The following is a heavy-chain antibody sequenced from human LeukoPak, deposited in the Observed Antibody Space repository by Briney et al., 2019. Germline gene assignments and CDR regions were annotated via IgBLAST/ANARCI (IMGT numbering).Heavy chain of an antibody. CDR3: ARHRAYSSSSPFDY. D-gene: IGHD6-6*01. Sequence: SETLSLTCSVSGGSISSLYWSWIRQPPGKGLEWIGYIYYTGSTNYNPSLKSRVTMFVDMSKNQLSLRLSSVTAADPAVYYCARHRAYSSSSPFDYWGQGTLVTVSS. CDR1: GGSISSLY. CDR2: IYYTGST. J-gene: IGHJ4*02. V-gene: IGHV4-59*08.